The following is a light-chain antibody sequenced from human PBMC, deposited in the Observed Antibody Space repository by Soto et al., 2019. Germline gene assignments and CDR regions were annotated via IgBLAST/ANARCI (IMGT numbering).Light chain of an antibody. CDR2: DVS. J-gene: IGLJ1*01. Sequence: QSALTQPASVSGSPGQSITVSCTGTSSDVGGYNYVSWYQQHPGKAPKLMIYDVSNRPSGVSNRFSGSKSGNTASLTISGLQPEDEADYYCNSYTSDTTVIYVFGSGTKLTVL. V-gene: IGLV2-14*03. CDR3: NSYTSDTTVIYV. CDR1: SSDVGGYNY.